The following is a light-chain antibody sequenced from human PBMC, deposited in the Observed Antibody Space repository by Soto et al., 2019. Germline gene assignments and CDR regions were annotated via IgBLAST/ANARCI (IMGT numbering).Light chain of an antibody. CDR3: LLYYGGAQPVV. Sequence: QAVVTQEPSLTVSPGGTVTLTCASSTGAVTSGHYPNWFQQKPGQAPRALIYSTNKKHSWTPARVSGSLLGGKAALTLSGVQPEDEAEYYCLLYYGGAQPVVFGGGTKL. CDR2: STN. CDR1: TGAVTSGHY. J-gene: IGLJ2*01. V-gene: IGLV7-43*01.